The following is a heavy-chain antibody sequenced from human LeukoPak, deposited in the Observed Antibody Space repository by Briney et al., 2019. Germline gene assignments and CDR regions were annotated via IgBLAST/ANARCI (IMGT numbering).Heavy chain of an antibody. CDR1: GFTFSSYA. D-gene: IGHD3-16*02. V-gene: IGHV3-23*01. Sequence: GGSLRLSCAASGFTFSSYAMSWVRQAPGKGLEWVSVISGSGGNTYYADSVKGRFTISRDNSQNTLCLQMNSLRAEDTAVYYCAKDHNVWGSYRFQHFDYWGQGTRVTVSS. J-gene: IGHJ4*02. CDR3: AKDHNVWGSYRFQHFDY. CDR2: ISGSGGNT.